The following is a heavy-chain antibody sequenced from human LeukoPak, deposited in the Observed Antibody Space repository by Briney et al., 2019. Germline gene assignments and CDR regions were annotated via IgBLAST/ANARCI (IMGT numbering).Heavy chain of an antibody. D-gene: IGHD2-15*01. Sequence: PSETLSLTCTVSGGSISSSSYYWGWIRQPPGKGLEWIGSIYYSGSTYYNPSLKSRVTISVDTSKNQFSLKLSSVTAADTAVYYCARHPVYCSGGSCYPILLYFDYWGQGTLVTVSS. CDR1: GGSISSSSYY. CDR2: IYYSGST. V-gene: IGHV4-39*01. J-gene: IGHJ4*02. CDR3: ARHPVYCSGGSCYPILLYFDY.